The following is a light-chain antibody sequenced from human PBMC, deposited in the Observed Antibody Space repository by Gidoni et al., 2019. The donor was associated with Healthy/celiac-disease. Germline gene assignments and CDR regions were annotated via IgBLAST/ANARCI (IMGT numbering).Light chain of an antibody. CDR1: QSVSSSY. Sequence: ETVLTQSPGTLSLSPGERATLSCRASQSVSSSYLAWYQQKPGQAPRLLIYGASSRATDIPDRFSGSGSGTDFTLTISRLEPEDFAVYYCQQYGSSSWTFGQXTKVEIK. V-gene: IGKV3-20*01. CDR3: QQYGSSSWT. CDR2: GAS. J-gene: IGKJ1*01.